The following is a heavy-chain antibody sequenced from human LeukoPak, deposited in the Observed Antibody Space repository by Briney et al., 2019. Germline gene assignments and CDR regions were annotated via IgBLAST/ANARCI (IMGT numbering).Heavy chain of an antibody. CDR3: ARIPYSSGWHFDY. D-gene: IGHD6-19*01. V-gene: IGHV4-39*01. Sequence: SETLSLTCTVSGGSISSSSYYWGWIRQPPGKGLEWIGRIYYSGSTYYNPSLKCRVNIFVDTSKNQISLKLSSVTPADTAVYYCARIPYSSGWHFDYWGQGTLVTVSS. J-gene: IGHJ4*02. CDR2: IYYSGST. CDR1: GGSISSSSYY.